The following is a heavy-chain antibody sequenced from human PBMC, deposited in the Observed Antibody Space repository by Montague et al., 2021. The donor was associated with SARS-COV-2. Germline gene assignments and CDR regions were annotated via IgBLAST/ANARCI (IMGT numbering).Heavy chain of an antibody. J-gene: IGHJ3*02. CDR1: GFTFSNYD. CDR2: ISTSAYTT. D-gene: IGHD3-16*02. Sequence: SLRLSCAASGFTFSNYDMNWVRQAPGKGPEWISYISTSAYTTSYAGSVKGRFTTSRDIGKNSLYLQMNSLRVEDTAVYYCTRDYRSIVGDGLDIWGQGTKVTVSS. CDR3: TRDYRSIVGDGLDI. V-gene: IGHV3-48*03.